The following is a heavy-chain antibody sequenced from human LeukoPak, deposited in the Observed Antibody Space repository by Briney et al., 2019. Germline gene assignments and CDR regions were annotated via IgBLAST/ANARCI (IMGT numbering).Heavy chain of an antibody. V-gene: IGHV1-69*13. CDR1: GGTFSSYA. Sequence: EASVKVSCKASGGTFSSYAISWVRQAPGQGLEWMGGIIPIFGTANYAQKFQGRVTITADESTRTAYMELSSLRSEDTAVYYCARDGPDFWSGYYTDWGQGTLVTVSS. CDR2: IIPIFGTA. D-gene: IGHD3-3*01. J-gene: IGHJ4*02. CDR3: ARDGPDFWSGYYTD.